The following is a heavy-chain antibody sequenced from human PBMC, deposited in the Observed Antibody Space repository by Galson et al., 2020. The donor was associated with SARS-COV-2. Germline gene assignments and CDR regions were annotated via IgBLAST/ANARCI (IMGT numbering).Heavy chain of an antibody. V-gene: IGHV4-34*01. CDR3: AREVVVIINGNYYYYYYYMDV. CDR1: GGSFSGYY. CDR2: INHSGST. J-gene: IGHJ6*03. Sequence: SETLSLTCAVYGGSFSGYYWSWIRQPPGKGLEWIGEINHSGSTNYNPSLKSRVTISVDTSKNQFSLKLSSVTAADTAVYYCAREVVVIINGNYYYYYYYMDVWGKGTTVTVSS. D-gene: IGHD3-22*01.